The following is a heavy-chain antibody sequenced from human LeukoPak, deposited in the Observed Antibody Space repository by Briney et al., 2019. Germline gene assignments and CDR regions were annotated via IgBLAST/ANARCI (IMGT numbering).Heavy chain of an antibody. Sequence: GGSLRLSCAASGFSVSSNNMRWVRQAPGKGLEWVSVIYSGGSTYYADSVKGRFTISRDNSKNTVYLQMDSVRAEDTAMYYCASGVIIATAGSLDYWGQGTLVTVSS. J-gene: IGHJ4*02. CDR3: ASGVIIATAGSLDY. CDR2: IYSGGST. D-gene: IGHD6-13*01. V-gene: IGHV3-66*01. CDR1: GFSVSSNN.